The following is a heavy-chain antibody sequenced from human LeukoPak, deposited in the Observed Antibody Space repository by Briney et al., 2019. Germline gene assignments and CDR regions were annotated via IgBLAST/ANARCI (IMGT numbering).Heavy chain of an antibody. J-gene: IGHJ3*02. D-gene: IGHD3-22*01. V-gene: IGHV3-21*01. CDR2: ISSSSSYI. CDR3: ARAPYDSTGCETPLAFDI. CDR1: GFTFSTYT. Sequence: PGGSLRLSCAASGFTFSTYTMNWVSQAPGKGLEWVSTISSSSSYIYYGDSVKGRFTISRDNAKNSLYLQMNSLRAEDTAVYYCARAPYDSTGCETPLAFDIWGQGTMVTVSS.